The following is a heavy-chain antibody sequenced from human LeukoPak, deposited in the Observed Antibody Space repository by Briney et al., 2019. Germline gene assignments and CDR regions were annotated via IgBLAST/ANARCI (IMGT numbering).Heavy chain of an antibody. D-gene: IGHD1-26*01. V-gene: IGHV3-21*05. CDR2: ISSSSSYI. CDR3: ARGGSYLSAFDI. CDR1: GFTFSSYE. J-gene: IGHJ3*02. Sequence: NPGGSLRLSCAASGFTFSSYEMNWVRQAPGKGLEWVSYISSSSSYIYYADSVKGRFTISRDNSKNTLYLQMNSLRAEDTAVYYCARGGSYLSAFDIWGQGTMVTVSS.